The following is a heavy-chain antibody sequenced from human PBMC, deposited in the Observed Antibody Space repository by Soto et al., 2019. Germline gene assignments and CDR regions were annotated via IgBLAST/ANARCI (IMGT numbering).Heavy chain of an antibody. J-gene: IGHJ3*02. V-gene: IGHV3-15*01. CDR1: GFTFSNAW. Sequence: GGSLRLSCAASGFTFSNAWMSWVRQAPGKGLEWVGRIKSKTDGGTTDYAAPVKGRFTISRDDSKNTLYLQMNSLKTEDTAVYYCTTDKEIVGVPAAWLDAFDIWGRGRMVTVSS. D-gene: IGHD2-2*01. CDR2: IKSKTDGGTT. CDR3: TTDKEIVGVPAAWLDAFDI.